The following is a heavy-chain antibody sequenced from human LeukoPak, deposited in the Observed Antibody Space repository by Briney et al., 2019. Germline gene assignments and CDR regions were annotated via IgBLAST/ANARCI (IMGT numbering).Heavy chain of an antibody. CDR1: GFTFNSYW. CDR2: IKQDGSEK. J-gene: IGHJ4*02. Sequence: GGSLRLSCAASGFTFNSYWMSWVRQAPGKGLEWVANIKQDGSEKYYVDSVKGRFTISRDNAKNSLYLQMNRLRVEDTAVYYCARGLPYGGDLFDYWGQGTLVTVSS. D-gene: IGHD2-21*02. V-gene: IGHV3-7*03. CDR3: ARGLPYGGDLFDY.